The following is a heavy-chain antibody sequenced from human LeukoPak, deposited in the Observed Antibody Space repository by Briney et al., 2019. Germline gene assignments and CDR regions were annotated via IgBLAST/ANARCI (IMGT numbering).Heavy chain of an antibody. J-gene: IGHJ3*02. V-gene: IGHV1-8*02. D-gene: IGHD3-22*01. Sequence: ASVKDSCKASGYTFTSYGISWVRQATGQGLEWMGWMNPNSGNTGYAQKFQGRVTMTRNTSISTAYMELSSLRSEDTAVYYCARAFYDSSGYYDAFDIWGQGTMVTVSS. CDR3: ARAFYDSSGYYDAFDI. CDR2: MNPNSGNT. CDR1: GYTFTSYG.